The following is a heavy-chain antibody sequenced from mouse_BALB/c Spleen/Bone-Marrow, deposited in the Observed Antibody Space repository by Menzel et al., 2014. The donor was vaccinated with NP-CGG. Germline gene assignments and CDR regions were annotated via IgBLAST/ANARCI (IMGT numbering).Heavy chain of an antibody. CDR2: IDPANGNT. V-gene: IGHV14-3*02. CDR3: ARYRLGTYFDY. J-gene: IGHJ2*01. D-gene: IGHD2-14*01. Sequence: VQLQQSGAELVKPGASVKLSCTASGCNIKDTYMHWVKQRPEQGLEWIGRIDPANGNTKYDPKFQGKATITADTSSNTAYLQLSSLTSEDTAVYYCARYRLGTYFDYWGQGTTLTVSS. CDR1: GCNIKDTY.